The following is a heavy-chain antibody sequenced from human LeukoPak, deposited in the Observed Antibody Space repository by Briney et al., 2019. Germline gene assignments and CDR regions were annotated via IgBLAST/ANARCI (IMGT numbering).Heavy chain of an antibody. V-gene: IGHV4-4*07. CDR3: ARDGRYGSGPHWFDP. D-gene: IGHD3-10*01. Sequence: PSETRSLTCTIARGSISNYYWSWVRQPAGKGLEWIGRIYASGSTNYSPSLKSRVTMSVDMSKNQFSLRLTSVTAADTAVYYCARDGRYGSGPHWFDPWGQGTLVTVSS. CDR2: IYASGST. CDR1: RGSISNYY. J-gene: IGHJ5*02.